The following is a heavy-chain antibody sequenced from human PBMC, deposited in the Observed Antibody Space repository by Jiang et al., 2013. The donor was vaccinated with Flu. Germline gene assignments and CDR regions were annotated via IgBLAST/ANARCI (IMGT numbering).Heavy chain of an antibody. Sequence: GAEVKKPGASVKVSCKASGYTFTSYGISWVRQAPGQGLEWMGWISAYNGNTNYAQKLQGRVTMTTDTSTSTAYMELRSLRSDDTAVYYCARGDIRHFLTGYSDDAFDIWGQGTMVTVSS. V-gene: IGHV1-18*01. D-gene: IGHD3/OR15-3a*01. CDR2: ISAYNGNT. J-gene: IGHJ3*02. CDR3: ARGDIRHFLTGYSDDAFDI. CDR1: GYTFTSYG.